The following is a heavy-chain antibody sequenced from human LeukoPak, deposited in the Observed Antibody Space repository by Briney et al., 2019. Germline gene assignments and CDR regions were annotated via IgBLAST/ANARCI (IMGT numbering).Heavy chain of an antibody. V-gene: IGHV3-9*01. CDR3: ARGYKDRSLAGKKEFFQH. Sequence: GGSLRLSCAASGCTFDNYAMNWVRQVPGKGLEWISLISWNSGTIGYADSVKGRFTISRDNANNFLYLQMNSLRAEDTALYYCARGYKDRSLAGKKEFFQHWGQGTLVTVSS. CDR1: GCTFDNYA. D-gene: IGHD6-19*01. J-gene: IGHJ1*01. CDR2: ISWNSGTI.